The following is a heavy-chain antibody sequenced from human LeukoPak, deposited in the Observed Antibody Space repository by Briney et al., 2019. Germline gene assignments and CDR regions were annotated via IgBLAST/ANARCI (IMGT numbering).Heavy chain of an antibody. J-gene: IGHJ4*02. CDR3: ARDGSGSYLRYYFDY. Sequence: GGSLRLSCAASGFTFSSYSINWVRQAPGKGLEWVSSISSSSGYIYYADSVKGRFTISRDNAKSSLYLQMNSLRAEDTAVYYCARDGSGSYLRYYFDYWGQGTLVTVSS. V-gene: IGHV3-21*01. D-gene: IGHD3-10*01. CDR2: ISSSSGYI. CDR1: GFTFSSYS.